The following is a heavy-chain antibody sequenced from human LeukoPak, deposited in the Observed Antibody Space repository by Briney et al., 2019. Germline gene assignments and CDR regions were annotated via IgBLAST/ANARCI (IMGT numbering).Heavy chain of an antibody. J-gene: IGHJ4*02. D-gene: IGHD3-22*01. Sequence: GGSLRLSCAASGFTFSSYGMHWVRQAPGKGLEWVAVISYDGSNKYYADSVKGRFTISRDNTKKSLYLQMNSLRAEDTAVYYCARLSTPDTSDYYRYRSFDYWGQGTLVTVSS. CDR2: ISYDGSNK. CDR3: ARLSTPDTSDYYRYRSFDY. CDR1: GFTFSSYG. V-gene: IGHV3-30*03.